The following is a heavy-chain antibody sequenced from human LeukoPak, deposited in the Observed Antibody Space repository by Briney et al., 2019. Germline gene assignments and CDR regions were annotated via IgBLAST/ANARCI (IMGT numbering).Heavy chain of an antibody. J-gene: IGHJ4*02. CDR3: ARVIAAAPDY. V-gene: IGHV1-18*01. D-gene: IGHD6-13*01. Sequence: ASVKVSCKASGYTFTSFGISWVRQAPGQWLEWMGWISAYTGNTNYAQKLQGRVTMTTDTSTSTAYMELRSLRSDDTAVYYCARVIAAAPDYWGQGTLVTVSS. CDR1: GYTFTSFG. CDR2: ISAYTGNT.